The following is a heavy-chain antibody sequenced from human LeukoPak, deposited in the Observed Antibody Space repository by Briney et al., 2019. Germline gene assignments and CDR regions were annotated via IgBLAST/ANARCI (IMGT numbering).Heavy chain of an antibody. CDR3: ARDHVTMVRGVSPHY. Sequence: GASVKVSCKASGYTFTGYYMHWVRQAPGQGLEWMGWINPNSGGTNYAQKFQGRVTMTRDTSISTAYMELSRLRSDDTAAYYCARDHVTMVRGVSPHYWGQGTLVTVSS. J-gene: IGHJ4*02. CDR1: GYTFTGYY. CDR2: INPNSGGT. D-gene: IGHD3-10*01. V-gene: IGHV1-2*02.